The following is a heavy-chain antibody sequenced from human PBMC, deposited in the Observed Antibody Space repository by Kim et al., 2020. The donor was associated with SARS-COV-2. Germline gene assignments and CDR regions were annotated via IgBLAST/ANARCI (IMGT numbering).Heavy chain of an antibody. V-gene: IGHV3-33*08. D-gene: IGHD3-9*01. CDR1: GFTFSSYG. CDR3: ARDFEILTGYDY. J-gene: IGHJ4*02. CDR2: IWYDGSNK. Sequence: GGSLRLSCAASGFTFSSYGMHWVRQAPGKGLEWVAVIWYDGSNKYYADSVKGRFTISRDNSKNTLYLQMNSLRAEDTAVYYCARDFEILTGYDYWGQGTLVTVSS.